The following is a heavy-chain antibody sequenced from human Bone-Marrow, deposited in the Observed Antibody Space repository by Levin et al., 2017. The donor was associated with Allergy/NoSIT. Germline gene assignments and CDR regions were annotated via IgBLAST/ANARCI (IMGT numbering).Heavy chain of an antibody. CDR2: IYYSGST. D-gene: IGHD6-19*01. CDR3: ARGVNSSGWYELHH. J-gene: IGHJ5*02. Sequence: SETLSLTCTVSGGSISSSSYYWGWIRQPPGKGLEWIGSIYYSGSTYYNPSLKSRVTISVDTSKNQFSLKLSSVTAADTAVYYCARGVNSSGWYELHHWGQGTLVTVSS. V-gene: IGHV4-39*01. CDR1: GGSISSSSYY.